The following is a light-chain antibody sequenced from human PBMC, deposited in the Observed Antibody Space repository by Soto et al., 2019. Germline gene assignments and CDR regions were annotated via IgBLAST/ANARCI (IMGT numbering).Light chain of an antibody. V-gene: IGKV1-39*01. J-gene: IGKJ2*01. CDR3: QQTYRPSYT. CDR2: AAS. CDR1: QSINKF. Sequence: DIQMTQSPSSLSASLGDRVTITCRASQSINKFLNWYQHQPGKAPKVLIYAASNLQRGVPSRFSGNGSGTDFTLTISSLQPEDFATYFCQQTYRPSYTFAQGTRLEIK.